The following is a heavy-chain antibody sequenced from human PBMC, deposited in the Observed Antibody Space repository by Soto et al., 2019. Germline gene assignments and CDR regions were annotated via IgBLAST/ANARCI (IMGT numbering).Heavy chain of an antibody. CDR3: VREMRTRSGPQNFFDY. V-gene: IGHV1-18*01. J-gene: IGHJ4*02. D-gene: IGHD6-19*01. CDR1: DYTFTSYG. CDR2: ISPNSGAT. Sequence: QVQLVQSEGELRQPGASVTISCRASDYTFTSYGIIWVRQAPGQGLEWMGYISPNSGATTYAQNLQGRLTLTTDTSTSTAYMELRSLSSDDTAIYYCVREMRTRSGPQNFFDYWGLGALVTVSS.